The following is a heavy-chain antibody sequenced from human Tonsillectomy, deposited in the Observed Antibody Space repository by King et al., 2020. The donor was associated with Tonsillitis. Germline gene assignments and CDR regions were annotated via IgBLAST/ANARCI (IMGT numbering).Heavy chain of an antibody. CDR3: VHTGYSRTWDVFGDWFDP. Sequence: TLKESGPTLVRPTQTLTLTCTCSGFSISTSGVGVGWIRQPPGKALEWLALIYWDDDKHYTPSLKNRLTITKDTSKNQVFLTMTNMGPVDTGTYYCVHTGYSRTWDVFGDWFDPWDQGTLVTVSS. D-gene: IGHD5-12*01. CDR1: GFSISTSGVG. CDR2: IYWDDDK. V-gene: IGHV2-5*02. J-gene: IGHJ5*02.